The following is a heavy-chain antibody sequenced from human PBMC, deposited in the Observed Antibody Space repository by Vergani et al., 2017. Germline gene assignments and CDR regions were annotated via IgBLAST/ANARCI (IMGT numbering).Heavy chain of an antibody. CDR3: ARDHDLVYCSSTSCYRSYYYYYYGMDV. V-gene: IGHV6-1*01. J-gene: IGHJ6*02. D-gene: IGHD2-2*01. CDR2: TYYRSKWYN. CDR1: GDSVSSNSAA. Sequence: QVQLQQSGPGLVKPSQTLSLTCAISGDSVSSNSAAWNWIRQSPSRGLEWLGRTYYRSKWYNDYAVSVKSRITINPDTSKNQFSLQLNSVTPEDTAVYYCARDHDLVYCSSTSCYRSYYYYYYGMDVWGQGTTVTVSS.